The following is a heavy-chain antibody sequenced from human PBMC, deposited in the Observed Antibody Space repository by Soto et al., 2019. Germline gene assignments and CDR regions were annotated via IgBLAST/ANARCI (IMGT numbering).Heavy chain of an antibody. Sequence: ESGGVLVQPGGSLRLSCVASGFTFDSHWMHWVRQAPGEGLVWVSRIKTDGYAAAYADSVKGGFTISRDNTKNTVYLQMNSLRAEDTAVYFCVRESGVAADCWGQGTLVTVSS. CDR2: IKTDGYAA. CDR3: VRESGVAADC. V-gene: IGHV3-74*01. D-gene: IGHD6-19*01. CDR1: GFTFDSHW. J-gene: IGHJ4*02.